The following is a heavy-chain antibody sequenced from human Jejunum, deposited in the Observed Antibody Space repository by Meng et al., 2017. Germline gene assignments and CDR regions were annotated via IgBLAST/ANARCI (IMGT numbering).Heavy chain of an antibody. V-gene: IGHV7-4-1*02. D-gene: IGHD3-22*01. CDR2: INTNNGNP. J-gene: IGHJ4*02. CDR3: ARDNYDTASRFDY. CDR1: GYTFTSYA. Sequence: QVQLLQSGPELKEPGASVKVSCKASGYTFTSYAINWLRQAPGQGPEWMGWINTNNGNPTYAQGFTGRFVFSLDTSVSTAYVQISSLKVEDTAMYYCARDNYDTASRFDYWGQGTLVTVSS.